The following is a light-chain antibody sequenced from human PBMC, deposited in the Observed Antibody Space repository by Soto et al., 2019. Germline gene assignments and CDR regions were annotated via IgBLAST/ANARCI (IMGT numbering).Light chain of an antibody. CDR2: DAS. V-gene: IGKV3-11*01. Sequence: SPGGRAALSCRASQSVSSHLAWFQQRPGQAPRLLIYDASNRATGIPARFSGRGSGTDFTLTISSLEPEDFAVYYCQQRSSAITFGQGTRLEIK. CDR3: QQRSSAIT. J-gene: IGKJ5*01. CDR1: QSVSSH.